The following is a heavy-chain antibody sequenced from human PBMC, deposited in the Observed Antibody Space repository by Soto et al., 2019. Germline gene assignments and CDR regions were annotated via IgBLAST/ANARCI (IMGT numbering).Heavy chain of an antibody. CDR1: GYNFATYW. D-gene: IGHD2-21*02. V-gene: IGHV5-51*01. Sequence: PGESLKISCKGSGYNFATYWIGWVRQIPGKGLEWMGIIYPGDSDTRYSPSFQGQVTISADKSINTAYLQWNSLKASDTAMYYCARPFRWEVVTATPILAYWGQGTLVTAPQ. J-gene: IGHJ4*02. CDR2: IYPGDSDT. CDR3: ARPFRWEVVTATPILAY.